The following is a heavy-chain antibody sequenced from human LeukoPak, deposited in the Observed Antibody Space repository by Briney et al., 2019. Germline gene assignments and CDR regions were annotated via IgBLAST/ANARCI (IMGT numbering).Heavy chain of an antibody. Sequence: GGSLRLSCAASGFTFSSYAMSWVRQAPGKGLEWVSTISGSGGSTYYADSVKGRFTISRDNSKNTVYLQMNSLRAEDTAVYYCAKDYAVGSIDYWGQGTLVTVSS. CDR2: ISGSGGST. V-gene: IGHV3-23*01. CDR1: GFTFSSYA. J-gene: IGHJ4*02. D-gene: IGHD3-16*01. CDR3: AKDYAVGSIDY.